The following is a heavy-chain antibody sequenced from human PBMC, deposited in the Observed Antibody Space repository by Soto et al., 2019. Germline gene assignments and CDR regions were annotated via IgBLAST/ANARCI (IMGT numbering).Heavy chain of an antibody. Sequence: PSETLSLTCTVSGGSISSYYWSWIRQPPGKGLEWIGYIYYSGSTNYNPSLKSRVTISVDTSRNQFSLKLSSVTAADTAVYYCGRGRYGRPFDYWVQGTLVTVSS. D-gene: IGHD1-26*01. J-gene: IGHJ4*02. V-gene: IGHV4-59*01. CDR3: GRGRYGRPFDY. CDR1: GGSISSYY. CDR2: IYYSGST.